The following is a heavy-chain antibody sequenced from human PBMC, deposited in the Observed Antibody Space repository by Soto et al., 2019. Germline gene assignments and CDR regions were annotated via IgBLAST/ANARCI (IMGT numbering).Heavy chain of an antibody. D-gene: IGHD2-2*01. V-gene: IGHV1-69*13. CDR2: IIPIFDTA. CDR3: ARNDCISTSCYYYYYYSMDV. J-gene: IGHJ6*02. Sequence: GASVKVSCKTSGGTFSSYAISWVRQAPGQGLEWMGGIIPIFDTANYAQKFQGRVTITADESSSTAYMELSSLRSEDTAVYYCARNDCISTSCYYYYYYSMDVWGQGTTVTVSS. CDR1: GGTFSSYA.